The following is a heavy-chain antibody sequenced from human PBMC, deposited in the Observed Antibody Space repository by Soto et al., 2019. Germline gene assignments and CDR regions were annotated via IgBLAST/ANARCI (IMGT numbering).Heavy chain of an antibody. CDR2: ISAYNGDT. CDR1: GYTFTNYG. CDR3: ARVRQLVGYFYYYMDV. J-gene: IGHJ6*03. V-gene: IGHV1-18*01. Sequence: QVQLLQSGAEVKKPGASVKVSCKASGYTFTNYGITWVRQAPGQGLEWMGWISAYNGDTHYTQRLQGRVTTTTDTSTSTAYMELRGLRSDDTAVYYWARVRQLVGYFYYYMDVWGKGTTVTVSS. D-gene: IGHD6-6*01.